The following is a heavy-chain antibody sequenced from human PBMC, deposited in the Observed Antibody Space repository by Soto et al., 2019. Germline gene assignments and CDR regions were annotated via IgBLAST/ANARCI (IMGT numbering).Heavy chain of an antibody. CDR2: IGSGGTT. D-gene: IGHD2-15*01. V-gene: IGHV3-23*01. CDR3: AKLGFCSGGTCHLDYYNGVDV. Sequence: EVQLLESGGGVVQPGGSLRLSCAASGFSFSSNAMTWVRQAPGQGLEWVSTIGSGGTTYYADSVKGRFTISRDNSKNTQSLQMNSLRVDDTGVYYCAKLGFCSGGTCHLDYYNGVDVWGEGTTVTVSS. J-gene: IGHJ6*02. CDR1: GFSFSSNA.